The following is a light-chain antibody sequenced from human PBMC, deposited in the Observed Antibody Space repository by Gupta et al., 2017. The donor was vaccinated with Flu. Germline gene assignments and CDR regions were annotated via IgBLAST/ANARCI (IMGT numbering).Light chain of an antibody. CDR2: DVS. CDR1: SSDVGGYDY. V-gene: IGLV2-11*01. J-gene: IGLJ3*02. Sequence: QSALTQPRSVSGSPGHSVTISCTGTSSDVGGYDYVSWYQHHPGKAPKLMIYDVSKRPSGVPDRFSGSKSGNTASLTISGLQAEDEADYYCYSYAGSYTWVFGGGTKLTVL. CDR3: YSYAGSYTWV.